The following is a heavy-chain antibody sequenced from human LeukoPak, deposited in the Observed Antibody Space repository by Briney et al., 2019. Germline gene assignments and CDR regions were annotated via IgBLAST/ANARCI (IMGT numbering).Heavy chain of an antibody. V-gene: IGHV3-23*01. J-gene: IGHJ4*02. D-gene: IGHD6-25*01. CDR1: GFTFSSYA. CDR3: AKIAAGGPAYYFDY. Sequence: QPGGSLRLSCAASGFTFSSYAMSWVRQAPGKGLEYVSSITVSGSTYYADSVKGRFTISRDNSKNTLSLQMTSLRAEDTAMYYCAKIAAGGPAYYFDYWGQGTLVTVSS. CDR2: ITVSGST.